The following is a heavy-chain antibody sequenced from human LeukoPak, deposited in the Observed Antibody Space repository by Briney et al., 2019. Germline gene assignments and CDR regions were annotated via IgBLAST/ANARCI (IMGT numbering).Heavy chain of an antibody. J-gene: IGHJ4*02. Sequence: SETLSLTCTVSGGSISSGSYYWSWIRQPAGKGLEWIGRICSSGSTNYNPSLKSRVTISVDTSKNRFSLNLSSVTAADAAVYSCARDGGTGYFDYWGQGTLVTVSS. D-gene: IGHD3-16*01. V-gene: IGHV4-61*02. CDR2: ICSSGST. CDR3: ARDGGTGYFDY. CDR1: GGSISSGSYY.